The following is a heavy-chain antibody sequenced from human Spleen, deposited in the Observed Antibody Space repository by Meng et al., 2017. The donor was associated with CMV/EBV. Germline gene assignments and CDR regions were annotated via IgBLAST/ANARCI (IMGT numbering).Heavy chain of an antibody. CDR3: ARVVLSSTRPYFDF. J-gene: IGHJ4*02. Sequence: GGSLRLSCAASGFTFNTFSMNWVRQAPGKGLEWVSFISSSSSYIHYADSVKGRFTISRDNAKNSLYLQMNGLRAEDTAVYYCARVVLSSTRPYFDFWGQGTLVTVSS. CDR2: ISSSSSYI. D-gene: IGHD5/OR15-5a*01. CDR1: GFTFNTFS. V-gene: IGHV3-21*01.